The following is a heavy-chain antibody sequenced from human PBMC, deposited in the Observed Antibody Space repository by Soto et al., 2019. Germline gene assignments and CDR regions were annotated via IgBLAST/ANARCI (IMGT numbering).Heavy chain of an antibody. D-gene: IGHD3-3*01. J-gene: IGHJ5*02. CDR3: ARDVKRILEWLFWFDP. Sequence: GASVKVSCKASGYTFRNFGISWVRQAPGQGLEWMGWISAYNANANYAQKFQGGVTMTTDTSTSTAYMELRSLRSDDTAVYYCARDVKRILEWLFWFDPWGQGTLVTVSS. CDR1: GYTFRNFG. V-gene: IGHV1-18*01. CDR2: ISAYNANA.